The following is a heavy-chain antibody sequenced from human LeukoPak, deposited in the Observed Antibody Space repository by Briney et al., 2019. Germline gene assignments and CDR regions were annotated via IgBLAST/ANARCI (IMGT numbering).Heavy chain of an antibody. CDR2: ISYDGSNK. CDR3: AKDIEWAVAGLFDY. Sequence: GGSLRLSCAASGFTFSSYGMHWVRQAPGKGLEWVAVISYDGSNKYYADSVEGRFTISRDNSKNTLYLQMNSLRAEDTAVYYCAKDIEWAVAGLFDYWGQGTLVTVSS. J-gene: IGHJ4*02. D-gene: IGHD6-19*01. CDR1: GFTFSSYG. V-gene: IGHV3-30*18.